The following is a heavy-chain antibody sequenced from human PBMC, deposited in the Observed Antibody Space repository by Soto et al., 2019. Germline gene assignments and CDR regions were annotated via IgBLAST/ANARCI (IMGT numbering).Heavy chain of an antibody. Sequence: QLQLQESGPGLVKPSETLSLTCTVSGGSIRSSTYQWGWIRQPPGRGLEWIGSAYYSESTYYNPSLKSRVAVSVDTSKNQFTLKVTSVTAADTAVYYCARDRNWKGDYWGQGTLVTVSS. CDR1: GGSIRSSTYQ. D-gene: IGHD1-1*01. CDR3: ARDRNWKGDY. V-gene: IGHV4-39*02. CDR2: AYYSEST. J-gene: IGHJ4*02.